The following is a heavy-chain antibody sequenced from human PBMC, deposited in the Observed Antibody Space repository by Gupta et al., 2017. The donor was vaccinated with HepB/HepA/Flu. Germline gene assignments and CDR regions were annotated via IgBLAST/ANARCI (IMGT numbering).Heavy chain of an antibody. V-gene: IGHV1-8*01. Sequence: QVQLVQSGAEVKKPGASVKVSCKASGYTFTSYDINWVRQATGQGFEWMGWMNPNSGNTEYQPKFQGTVTMTRNTSIRRAQMGLGSVGSGETSVYYCARWGECGGGEDVWGQGTTVTVSS. CDR1: GYTFTSYD. J-gene: IGHJ6*02. CDR3: ARWGECGGGEDV. D-gene: IGHD3-16*01. CDR2: MNPNSGNT.